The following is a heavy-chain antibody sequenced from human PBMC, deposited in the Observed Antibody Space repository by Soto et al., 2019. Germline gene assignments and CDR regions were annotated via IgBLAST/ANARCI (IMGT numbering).Heavy chain of an antibody. Sequence: ASVQVSCKASGYTFTSYGISWVRQAPGQGLEWMGWISAYNGNTNYAQKLQGRVTMTTDTSTSTAYMELRSLRSDDTAVYYCARGKPYRFWCGYSSHPNGRDVWG. D-gene: IGHD3-3*01. CDR1: GYTFTSYG. V-gene: IGHV1-18*01. CDR2: ISAYNGNT. J-gene: IGHJ6*02. CDR3: ARGKPYRFWCGYSSHPNGRDV.